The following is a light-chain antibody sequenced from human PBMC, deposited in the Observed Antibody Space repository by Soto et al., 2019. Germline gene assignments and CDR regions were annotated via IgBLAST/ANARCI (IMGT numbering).Light chain of an antibody. CDR2: GAY. CDR1: QSVNTN. CDR3: QQYHNWPPWT. Sequence: EIMMTQSPATLSVSPGERATLSCRASQSVNTNLAWYQQKPGQAPRLLIHGAYTRATGIPARFSGSGSGTEFTLTISSLQSEDFAVYFCQQYHNWPPWTLGQGTKVDLK. J-gene: IGKJ1*01. V-gene: IGKV3D-15*01.